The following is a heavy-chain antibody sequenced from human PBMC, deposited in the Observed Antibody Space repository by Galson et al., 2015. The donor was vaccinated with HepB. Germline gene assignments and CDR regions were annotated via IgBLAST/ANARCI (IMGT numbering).Heavy chain of an antibody. CDR3: TRGRCSGSTCYYFDY. Sequence: SLRLSCAASGFNFGGYAMHWVRQAPGKGLEWVGFIRTKAYGGTIDYAASVKDRFTISRDDSKSIAYLQMNNLKTEDTAVYFCTRGRCSGSTCYYFDYWGQGTLVTVSS. CDR1: GFNFGGYA. D-gene: IGHD2-15*01. CDR2: IRTKAYGGTI. J-gene: IGHJ4*02. V-gene: IGHV3-49*04.